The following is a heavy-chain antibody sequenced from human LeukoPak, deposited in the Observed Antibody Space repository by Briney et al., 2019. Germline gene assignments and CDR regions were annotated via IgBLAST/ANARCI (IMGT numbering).Heavy chain of an antibody. CDR3: ATGGGWYFDY. Sequence: QRGESLRLSCAASGFTFSNYWMNWVRQAPGKGLEWVASIGQDGSENYYVDSVKGRFTISRDNAKNSLYLQMNSLRVEDTAVYHCATGGGWYFDYWGQGALITTSS. V-gene: IGHV3-7*01. D-gene: IGHD6-19*01. J-gene: IGHJ4*02. CDR1: GFTFSNYW. CDR2: IGQDGSEN.